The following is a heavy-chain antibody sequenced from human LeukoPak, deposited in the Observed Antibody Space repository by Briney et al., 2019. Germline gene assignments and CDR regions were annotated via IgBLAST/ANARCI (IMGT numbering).Heavy chain of an antibody. J-gene: IGHJ6*03. CDR2: FDPDDGKT. Sequence: ASVKVSCKVSGYTLSELSMQWVRQAPGKGLEWMGGFDPDDGKTIYAQKFQGRVTMTEDTSIDTAYMELSGLRSEDTAVYYCAALTPASLYFSYYYMDVWGKGTTVTVSS. CDR3: AALTPASLYFSYYYMDV. CDR1: GYTLSELS. V-gene: IGHV1-24*01.